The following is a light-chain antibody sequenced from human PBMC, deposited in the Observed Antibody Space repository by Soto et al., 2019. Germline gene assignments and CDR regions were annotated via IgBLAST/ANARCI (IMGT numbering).Light chain of an antibody. CDR2: DAS. CDR3: QKRSNWPPT. V-gene: IGKV3-11*01. J-gene: IGKJ1*01. CDR1: QSVSSN. Sequence: IVMTQSPATLSFSPGESATLSCRASQSVSSNLGWYQQKPGQAPRLLIYDASNSATGIPARFSGSGSGTDFTLTISSLEPEDFAVYYCQKRSNWPPTFGQGTKVDIK.